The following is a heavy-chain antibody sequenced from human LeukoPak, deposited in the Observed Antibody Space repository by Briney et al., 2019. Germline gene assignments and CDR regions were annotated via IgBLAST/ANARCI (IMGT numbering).Heavy chain of an antibody. V-gene: IGHV3-21*06. J-gene: IGHJ5*02. CDR2: ISSTSSYI. CDR3: ASEAWFDP. CDR1: GFTLSSYS. Sequence: PGGSLRLSCVASGFTLSSYSMNWVRQAPGKGLEWVSVISSTSSYIRYAESVKGRFTISRDNAKNSLFLEMKSLRAEDTAVYYCASEAWFDPWGQGTLVTVSS.